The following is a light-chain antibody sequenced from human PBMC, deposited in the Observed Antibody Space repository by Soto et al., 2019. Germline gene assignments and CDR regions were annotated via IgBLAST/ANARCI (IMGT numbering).Light chain of an antibody. J-gene: IGLJ1*01. CDR1: SSDVGGYNY. V-gene: IGLV2-14*01. CDR2: DVS. Sequence: QSALTQPASVSGSPGQSITFSCTGTSSDVGGYNYVSWYQQHPGKAPKLMIYDVSNRPSGVSNRFSGSKSGNTASLTIPGLQAEDEADYYCSSYTSSSTLVFGTGTKVTVL. CDR3: SSYTSSSTLV.